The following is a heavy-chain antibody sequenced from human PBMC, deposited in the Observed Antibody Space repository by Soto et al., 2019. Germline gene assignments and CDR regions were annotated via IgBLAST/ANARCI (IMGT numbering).Heavy chain of an antibody. CDR1: GYSFTSYW. V-gene: IGHV5-51*01. D-gene: IGHD3-22*01. CDR2: IYPGDSDT. Sequence: SLKISSKGSGYSFTSYWVGWVRQMPGKGLEWMGIIYPGDSDTRYSPSFQGQVTISADKSISTAYLQWSSLKASDTAMYYCARHPLSSGYDDPPLGCRDYYYYGMDVWGQGTTVTVSS. J-gene: IGHJ6*02. CDR3: ARHPLSSGYDDPPLGCRDYYYYGMDV.